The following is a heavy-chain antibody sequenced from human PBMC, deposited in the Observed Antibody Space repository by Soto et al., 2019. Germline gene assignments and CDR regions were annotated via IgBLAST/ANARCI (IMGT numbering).Heavy chain of an antibody. Sequence: GGSLRLSCAASGFTFLTHAMACVRQAPGKGLEWVSAIGGGGATTYYADSVRGRFPVSRDNSQNTLFLQMNTLRAEDTAVYYCAKENSDIVFFDLWGRGTLVTVSS. CDR1: GFTFLTHA. CDR3: AKENSDIVFFDL. V-gene: IGHV3-23*01. J-gene: IGHJ2*01. CDR2: IGGGGATT. D-gene: IGHD2-15*01.